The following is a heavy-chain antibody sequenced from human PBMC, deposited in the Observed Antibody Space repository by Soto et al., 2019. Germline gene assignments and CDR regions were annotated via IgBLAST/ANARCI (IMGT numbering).Heavy chain of an antibody. CDR3: ARALGSSPLSW. Sequence: NPSETLSLTCTVSGDSVTRGDVYWSWVRQHPGKGLEWIGYIFYRGITHYNPSLKSRVAMSVDTSKNQFSLKVSSVTAADTAVYYCARALGSSPLSWWGQGTRVTVSS. D-gene: IGHD6-6*01. V-gene: IGHV4-31*03. CDR2: IFYRGIT. CDR1: GDSVTRGDVY. J-gene: IGHJ4*02.